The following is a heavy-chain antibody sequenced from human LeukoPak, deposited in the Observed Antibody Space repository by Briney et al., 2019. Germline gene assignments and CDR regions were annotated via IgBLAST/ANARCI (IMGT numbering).Heavy chain of an antibody. CDR1: GFTVSSNY. V-gene: IGHV3-66*01. CDR2: IYSGGST. Sequence: PGGSLRLSCAASGFTVSSNYMSWVRQAPGKGLEWVSVIYSGGSTYYADSVKGRFTISRDNSKNTLYLQMNSLRAEYTAVYYCARADYSNYFFDYWGQGTLVTVSS. J-gene: IGHJ4*02. CDR3: ARADYSNYFFDY. D-gene: IGHD4-11*01.